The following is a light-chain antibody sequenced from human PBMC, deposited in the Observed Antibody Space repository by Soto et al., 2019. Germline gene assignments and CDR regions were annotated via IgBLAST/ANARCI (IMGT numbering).Light chain of an antibody. CDR2: EVS. J-gene: IGLJ2*01. Sequence: QSALTQPPSVSGSPGHSVTISCTGTGSDVGYYNRVSWYQQPPGTAPKLMIHEVSYRPSGVPDRFSGSKSGNTASLTISGLQAEDEADYYCSSYTSSNTLVFGGGTKVTVL. CDR3: SSYTSSNTLV. CDR1: GSDVGYYNR. V-gene: IGLV2-18*02.